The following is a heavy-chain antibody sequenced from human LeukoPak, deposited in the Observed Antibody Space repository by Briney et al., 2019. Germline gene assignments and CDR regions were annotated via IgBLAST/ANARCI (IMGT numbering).Heavy chain of an antibody. Sequence: SETLSLTCTVSGGSISSYYWSWIRQPPGKGLEWIGYIYYSGSTNYNPSLKSRVTISADTSKNHFSLKLNSVTTADTAVYYCTRGAGWLIDYWGQGILVPSPQ. D-gene: IGHD3-16*01. J-gene: IGHJ4*02. CDR2: IYYSGST. CDR1: GGSISSYY. CDR3: TRGAGWLIDY. V-gene: IGHV4-59*01.